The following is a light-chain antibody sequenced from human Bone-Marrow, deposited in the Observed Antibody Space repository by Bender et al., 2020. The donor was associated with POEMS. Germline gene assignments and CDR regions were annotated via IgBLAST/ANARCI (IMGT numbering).Light chain of an antibody. V-gene: IGLV2-11*01. CDR2: DVS. J-gene: IGLJ3*02. CDR3: CSYAGSYSWV. CDR1: SSDVGGYNY. Sequence: QSALTQPPSASGSRGQSVTISCTGTSSDVGGYNYVSWYQQHPDQAPKLVIYDVSKRPSGVPDRFSGSKSANTASLTISGLQAEDEADYYCCSYAGSYSWVFGGGTKLTVL.